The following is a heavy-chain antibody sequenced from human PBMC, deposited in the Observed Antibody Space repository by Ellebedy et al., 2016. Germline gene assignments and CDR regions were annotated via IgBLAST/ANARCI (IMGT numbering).Heavy chain of an antibody. D-gene: IGHD5-24*01. CDR2: ISTRSSPI. Sequence: GGSLRLXXAAPGLTLTSSAMSWVRQAPGKGLEWVSYISTRSSPIYYADSVKGRFTISRDNAKNSLYLQMNSLRDEDTAVYYCARDRGTIRPYYSDYWGQGTLVAVSS. CDR3: ARDRGTIRPYYSDY. J-gene: IGHJ4*02. V-gene: IGHV3-48*02. CDR1: GLTLTSSA.